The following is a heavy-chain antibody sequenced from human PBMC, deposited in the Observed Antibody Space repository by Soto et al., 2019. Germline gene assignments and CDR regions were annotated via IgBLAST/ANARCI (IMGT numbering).Heavy chain of an antibody. Sequence: SETLSLTCFVSGDSIGSYHWNWLRQPPGKGLEWIGYIYNRGSVRYNPSLYSRVTISADRSRNQFSLSLSPVTAAHTAMYYCARGKYDPWSGYYPRNWFGPWGPGTLVTVSS. V-gene: IGHV4-59*01. CDR1: GDSIGSYH. CDR2: IYNRGSV. J-gene: IGHJ5*02. CDR3: ARGKYDPWSGYYPRNWFGP. D-gene: IGHD3-3*01.